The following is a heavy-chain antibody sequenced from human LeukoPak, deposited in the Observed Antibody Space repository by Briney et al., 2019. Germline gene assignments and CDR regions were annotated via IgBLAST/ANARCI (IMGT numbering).Heavy chain of an antibody. Sequence: ASVKVSCKASGYSFTSYGITWVREAPGQGPEWMGWISGSTGNTHYAQNVQGRVTMTTDTATSTAYMELRSLGSDDTAVYYCARVGRDCSSINCYWEDWFDPWGQENLVIVSS. CDR1: GYSFTSYG. CDR3: ARVGRDCSSINCYWEDWFDP. D-gene: IGHD2-2*01. CDR2: ISGSTGNT. V-gene: IGHV1-18*04. J-gene: IGHJ5*02.